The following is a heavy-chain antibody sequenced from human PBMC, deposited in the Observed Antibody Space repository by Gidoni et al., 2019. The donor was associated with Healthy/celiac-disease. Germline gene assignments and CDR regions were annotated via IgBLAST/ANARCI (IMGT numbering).Heavy chain of an antibody. CDR1: GFTFDDYA. CDR3: AKDRYCSGGSCYGRLNYYYYYYGMDV. D-gene: IGHD2-15*01. J-gene: IGHJ6*02. CDR2: ISWNSGSI. Sequence: EVQLVESGGGLVQPGRSLRLSCAASGFTFDDYAMHWVRQAPGKGLEWVSGISWNSGSIGYADSVKGRFTISRDNAKSSLYLQMNSLRAEDTALYYCAKDRYCSGGSCYGRLNYYYYYYGMDVWGQGTTVTVSS. V-gene: IGHV3-9*01.